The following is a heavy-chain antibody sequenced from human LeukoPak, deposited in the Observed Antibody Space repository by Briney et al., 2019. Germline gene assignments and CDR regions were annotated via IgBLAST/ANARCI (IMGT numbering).Heavy chain of an antibody. CDR1: GYTFTSDA. CDR3: ARELVPAASVVDP. J-gene: IGHJ5*02. D-gene: IGHD2-2*01. Sequence: ASVKVSCKASGYTFTSDAMNWGLQAPGQGGQERGGINTNTGNPTYSPGFTRRFVFSLDTSVTTVYLQISSLTAEDTGVYYCARELVPAASVVDPWGQGTMVTVSS. V-gene: IGHV7-4-1*02. CDR2: INTNTGNP.